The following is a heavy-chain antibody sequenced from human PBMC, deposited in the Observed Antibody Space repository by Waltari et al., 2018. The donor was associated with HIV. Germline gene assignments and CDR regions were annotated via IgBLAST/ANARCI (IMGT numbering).Heavy chain of an antibody. V-gene: IGHV4-34*01. CDR1: GGSFSGYY. CDR3: ARGQDYDFWSGYYYDY. D-gene: IGHD3-3*01. Sequence: QVQLQQWGAGLLKPSETLSLTCAVYGGSFSGYYWSWIRQPPGQGLEWIGEINHSGSTNYHPSLKSRVTISVDTSKNQCSLKLSSVTAADTAVYYCARGQDYDFWSGYYYDYWGQGTLVTVSS. CDR2: INHSGST. J-gene: IGHJ4*02.